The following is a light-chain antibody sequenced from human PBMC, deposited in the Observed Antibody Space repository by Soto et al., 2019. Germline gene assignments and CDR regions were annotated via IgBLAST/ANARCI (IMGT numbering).Light chain of an antibody. Sequence: QPVLTQSPSASASLGASVKFTCTLRSGHSSYAIAWQQQQPEKGPRYLMKLNSDGSHNKGDGIPDRFSGSSSGAERYLTISSLQSEDEAYYYCQTWDTGSVIFGGGTKLTVL. V-gene: IGLV4-69*01. CDR3: QTWDTGSVI. J-gene: IGLJ2*01. CDR2: LNSDGSH. CDR1: SGHSSYA.